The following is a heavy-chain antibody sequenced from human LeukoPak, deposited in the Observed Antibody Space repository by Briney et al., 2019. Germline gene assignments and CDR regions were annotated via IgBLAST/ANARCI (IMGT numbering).Heavy chain of an antibody. Sequence: GTSLRLSCVASGFTFTNYAMSWVRQAPGKGLEWVSAITGSDGISYYADSVKGRFTISRDNSKNTLYLQVNSLRAEDTAVYYCAKWGDYDILTGYYVPDYWGQGTLVTVSS. CDR1: GFTFTNYA. CDR2: ITGSDGIS. J-gene: IGHJ4*02. CDR3: AKWGDYDILTGYYVPDY. V-gene: IGHV3-23*01. D-gene: IGHD3-9*01.